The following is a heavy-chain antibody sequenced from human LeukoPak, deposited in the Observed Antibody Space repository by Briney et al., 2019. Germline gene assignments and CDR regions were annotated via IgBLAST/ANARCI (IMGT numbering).Heavy chain of an antibody. D-gene: IGHD2-2*01. CDR2: IWYDGSNK. Sequence: GGSLRLSCAASGFTFSSYGMPWVRQAPGKGLEWVAVIWYDGSNKYYADSVKGRFTISRDNSKNTLYLQMNSLRAEDTAVYYCARERVVVVPAAPYYYYGMDVWGQGTTVTVSS. V-gene: IGHV3-33*01. CDR1: GFTFSSYG. CDR3: ARERVVVVPAAPYYYYGMDV. J-gene: IGHJ6*02.